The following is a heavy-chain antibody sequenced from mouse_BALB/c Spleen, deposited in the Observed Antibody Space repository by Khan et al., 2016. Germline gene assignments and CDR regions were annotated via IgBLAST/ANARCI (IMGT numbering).Heavy chain of an antibody. CDR3: ARSTMITFFDY. CDR2: INPYNDGT. Sequence: VQLKESGPELVKPGASVKMSCKASEYTFTSYVMHWVKQKPGQGLEWIGYINPYNDGTKYNEKFKGKATLTSDKSSSTAYMELSSLTSEDSAVYYCARSTMITFFDYWGQGTTLTVSS. J-gene: IGHJ2*01. D-gene: IGHD2-4*01. V-gene: IGHV1S136*01. CDR1: EYTFTSYV.